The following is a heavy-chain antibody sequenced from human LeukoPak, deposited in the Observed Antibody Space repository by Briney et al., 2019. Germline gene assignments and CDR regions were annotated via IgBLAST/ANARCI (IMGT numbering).Heavy chain of an antibody. J-gene: IGHJ4*02. CDR2: IKNDGSEE. Sequence: GGSLRLSCAASGFTFSRYWMRWVRQAPGKGLEGVANIKNDGSEEYYVDSVTGRFTISRDNARNSLFLQMNSLTVEDTVVYYCARAIRGSAVDTGDRWGQGTLVTVSS. CDR3: ARAIRGSAVDTGDR. CDR1: GFTFSRYW. V-gene: IGHV3-7*01. D-gene: IGHD3-10*01.